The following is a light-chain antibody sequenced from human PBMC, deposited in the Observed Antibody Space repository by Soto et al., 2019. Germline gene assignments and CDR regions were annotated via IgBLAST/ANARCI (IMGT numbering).Light chain of an antibody. Sequence: QSALTQPASVSGSPGQSITISCIGTSSDVGGYNYVSWYQQHPGKAPKLMIYEVSNRPSGVSNRFSGSKSDNTASLTISGLQAEDEADYYCSSYTRSNTFPYVFGSGTKLTVL. J-gene: IGLJ1*01. CDR2: EVS. V-gene: IGLV2-14*01. CDR3: SSYTRSNTFPYV. CDR1: SSDVGGYNY.